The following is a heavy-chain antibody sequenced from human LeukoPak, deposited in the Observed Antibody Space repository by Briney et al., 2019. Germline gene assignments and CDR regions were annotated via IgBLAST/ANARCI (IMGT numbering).Heavy chain of an antibody. J-gene: IGHJ4*02. D-gene: IGHD5-18*01. CDR3: AKIGTGNSYGYYYFDD. V-gene: IGHV3-23*01. CDR2: ISGSGGST. CDR1: GFTFSSYA. Sequence: GSLRLSCAASGFTFSSYAMSWVRQAPGKGLEWVSAISGSGGSTYYADSVKGRFTISRDNSKNTLYLQMNSLRAEDTAVYYCAKIGTGNSYGYYYFDDWGQGTLVTVSS.